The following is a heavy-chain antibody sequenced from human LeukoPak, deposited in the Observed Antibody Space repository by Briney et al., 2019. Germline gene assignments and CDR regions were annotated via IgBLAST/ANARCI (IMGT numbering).Heavy chain of an antibody. Sequence: SETLSLTCAVYGGSFSGYYWSWIRQPPGKGLEWIGEINHSGSTNYNPSLKSRVTISVDTSKNQFSLKLSSVTAADTAVYYCAGVVIRRIYYFDYWGQGTLVTVSS. CDR1: GGSFSGYY. J-gene: IGHJ4*02. D-gene: IGHD3-22*01. CDR2: INHSGST. V-gene: IGHV4-34*01. CDR3: AGVVIRRIYYFDY.